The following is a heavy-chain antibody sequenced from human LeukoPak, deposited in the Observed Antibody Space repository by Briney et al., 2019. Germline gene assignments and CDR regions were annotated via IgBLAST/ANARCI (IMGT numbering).Heavy chain of an antibody. D-gene: IGHD6-13*01. CDR2: IRDNGEST. CDR1: EFSFSTYA. Sequence: GGSLRLSCAASEFSFSTYAMCWVRQAPGKGLEWVAGIRDNGESTFYRDSVKGRFTISRDNSKNTLYLQMNSLRAEDTAIYYCAKEIAAIGSPLLDYWGQGVLVTVSS. V-gene: IGHV3-23*01. J-gene: IGHJ4*02. CDR3: AKEIAAIGSPLLDY.